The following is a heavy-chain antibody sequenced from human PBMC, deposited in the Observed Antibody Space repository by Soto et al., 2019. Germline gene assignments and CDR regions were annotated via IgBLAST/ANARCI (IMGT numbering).Heavy chain of an antibody. Sequence: GGSLRLSCAASGFTFSSYGMHWVRQAPGKGLEWVAVIWYDGSNKYYADSVKGRFTISRDNSKNTLYLQMNSLRAEDTAVYYCARDFRARGDYDFWSGYYEGYYYYYGMDVWGQGTTVTVSS. D-gene: IGHD3-3*01. CDR3: ARDFRARGDYDFWSGYYEGYYYYYGMDV. V-gene: IGHV3-33*01. J-gene: IGHJ6*02. CDR1: GFTFSSYG. CDR2: IWYDGSNK.